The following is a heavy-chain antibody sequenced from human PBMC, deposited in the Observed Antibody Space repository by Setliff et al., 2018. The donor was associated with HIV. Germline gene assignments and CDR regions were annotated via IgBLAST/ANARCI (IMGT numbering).Heavy chain of an antibody. V-gene: IGHV1-46*01. CDR1: GYTFTSYY. CDR3: ARGGYHGFGSYGDY. D-gene: IGHD3-10*01. J-gene: IGHJ4*02. Sequence: ASVKVSCKASGYTFTSYYVHWVRQAPGQGLEWMGILNPSGDSTAYAQKFQGRVTMSRDTSTSTVYMELSRLRSDDTAVYYCARGGYHGFGSYGDYWGQGTLVTVPS. CDR2: LNPSGDST.